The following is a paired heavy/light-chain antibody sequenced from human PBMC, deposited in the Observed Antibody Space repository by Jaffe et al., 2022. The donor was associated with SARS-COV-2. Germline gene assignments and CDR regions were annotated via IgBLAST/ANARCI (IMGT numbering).Light chain of an antibody. J-gene: IGLJ2*01. CDR1: SLRSYS. Sequence: SSELTQDPIVSVALGQTVSITCQGDSLRSYSVNWYQQKPGQAPVLVIYGNNNRPSGISGRFSGFTSGNTASLTIIRPQAEDEADYYCSSRDNSGDHLVFGGGTKLTVL. CDR3: SSRDNSGDHLV. V-gene: IGLV3-19*01. CDR2: GNN.
Heavy chain of an antibody. Sequence: EVQLVESGGGLVKPGGSLRLSCAASGFTLKSYGMNWVRQAPGKGLEWVSFISSTTRYIYYADSVKGRFTISRDDAENSLFLQLNSLRAEDTAVYYCARVEAESSTWHIDYYYGMDVWGQGTTVTVSS. D-gene: IGHD6-13*01. CDR3: ARVEAESSTWHIDYYYGMDV. V-gene: IGHV3-21*01. CDR2: ISSTTRYI. CDR1: GFTLKSYG. J-gene: IGHJ6*02.